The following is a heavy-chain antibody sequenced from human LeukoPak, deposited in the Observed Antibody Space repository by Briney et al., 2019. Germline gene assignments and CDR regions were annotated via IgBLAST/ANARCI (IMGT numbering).Heavy chain of an antibody. CDR2: MNPNSGNT. CDR1: GYTFTSYD. D-gene: IGHD3-10*01. J-gene: IGHJ4*02. Sequence: ASVKVSCKASGYTFTSYDINWVRQAAGQGLEWMGWMNPNSGNTGYAQKFQGRVTMTRNTSISTAYMELSSLRSEDTAVYYCARALSGSGSYFMAPSDYWGQGTLVTVSS. V-gene: IGHV1-8*01. CDR3: ARALSGSGSYFMAPSDY.